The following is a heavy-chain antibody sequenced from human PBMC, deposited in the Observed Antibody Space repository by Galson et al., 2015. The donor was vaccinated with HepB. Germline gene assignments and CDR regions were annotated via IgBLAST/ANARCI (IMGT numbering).Heavy chain of an antibody. CDR1: GYTFTING. CDR3: ARDQDYRFDF. D-gene: IGHD4/OR15-4a*01. V-gene: IGHV1-18*01. Sequence: SVKVSCKASGYTFTINGISWVRQTPGQGLEWLGWISSNGGNTKYAQKYQGRITLTRDTSASTAYLELRSLRSDDTAMYYCARDQDYRFDFWGQGTLVTASS. CDR2: ISSNGGNT. J-gene: IGHJ4*02.